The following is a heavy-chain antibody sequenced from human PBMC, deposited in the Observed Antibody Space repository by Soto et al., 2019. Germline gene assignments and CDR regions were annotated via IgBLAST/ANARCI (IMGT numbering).Heavy chain of an antibody. Sequence: GGSLRLSCAASGFTFSSYAMHWVRQAPGKGLEWVAVISYDGSNKYYADSVKGRFTISRDNSKNTLYLQMNSLRAEDTAVYYCARGVAVADYYYYYGMDVWGQGTTVTVSS. CDR2: ISYDGSNK. V-gene: IGHV3-30-3*01. D-gene: IGHD6-19*01. CDR1: GFTFSSYA. J-gene: IGHJ6*02. CDR3: ARGVAVADYYYYYGMDV.